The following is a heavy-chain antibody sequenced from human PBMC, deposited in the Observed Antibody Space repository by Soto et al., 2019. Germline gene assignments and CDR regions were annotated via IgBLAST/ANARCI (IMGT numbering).Heavy chain of an antibody. V-gene: IGHV3-30-3*01. CDR2: ISHDGINK. D-gene: IGHD6-19*01. CDR1: GFSFSSYA. Sequence: QVRLVESGGGVVQPGRSLRLSCTASGFSFSSYAMYWFRQPPGKGLEWVAVISHDGINKYYADSVKGRVTVSRDNSNHSLDLQLNSLRVEDTAMYYCARDMYSSDYFVKWFEPWGQGTLVTVSS. CDR3: ARDMYSSDYFVKWFEP. J-gene: IGHJ5*02.